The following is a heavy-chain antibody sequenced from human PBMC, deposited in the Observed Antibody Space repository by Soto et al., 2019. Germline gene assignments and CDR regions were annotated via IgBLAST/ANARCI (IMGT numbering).Heavy chain of an antibody. CDR2: IYYSGST. V-gene: IGHV4-31*03. CDR1: GGSISSAGYN. D-gene: IGHD3-10*01. CDR3: ARYGTGTYHPTTFDY. Sequence: QVQLQESGPGLVKPSQTLSLTCTVSGGSISSAGYNWSWIRQHPGKGLEWIGYIYYSGSTYYNPSLKSRVTISVDTSKNQFSLKRSSVTAADTAVFYCARYGTGTYHPTTFDYWGQGTLVTVSS. J-gene: IGHJ4*02.